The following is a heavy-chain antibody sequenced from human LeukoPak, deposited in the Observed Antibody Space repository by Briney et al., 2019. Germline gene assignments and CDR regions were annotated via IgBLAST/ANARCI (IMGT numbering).Heavy chain of an antibody. CDR3: ARTVPAAMLGWFDP. D-gene: IGHD2-2*01. J-gene: IGHJ5*02. CDR1: GFTFSSYS. CDR2: ISSSSSYI. V-gene: IGHV3-21*01. Sequence: GGSLRLSCAASGFTFSSYSMNWVRQAPGKGLGWVSSISSSSSYIYYADSVKGRFTISRDNAKNSLYLQMNSLRAEDTAVYYCARTVPAAMLGWFDPWGQGTLVTVSS.